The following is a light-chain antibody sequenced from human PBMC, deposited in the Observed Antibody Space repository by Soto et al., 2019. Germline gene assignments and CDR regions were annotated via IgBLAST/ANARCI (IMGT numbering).Light chain of an antibody. CDR3: QQYETFSGT. CDR1: QSVSGW. J-gene: IGKJ1*01. CDR2: DAS. V-gene: IGKV1-5*01. Sequence: DIQITQSTSTLSASVGDPVTVTRLASQSVSGWLAWYQQKPGEANKLLIYDASALPRGVTSRFSGSGSGTKFTLTIASLQPDDFATYYCQQYETFSGTFGPGTKVEIK.